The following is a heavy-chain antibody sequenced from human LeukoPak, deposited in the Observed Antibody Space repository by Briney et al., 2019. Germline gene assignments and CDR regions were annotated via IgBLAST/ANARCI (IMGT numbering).Heavy chain of an antibody. CDR2: ISGSGRTI. CDR1: GFTFRSYS. J-gene: IGHJ3*02. Sequence: GGSLRLSCAASGFTFRSYSMNWVRQAPGKGLEWVSYISGSGRTIYYADSVKGRFTISGDNVKNSFYLQMNSLRDEDTAVYYCARDSPEGSGGSYFVAFDIWGQGTMVTVSS. V-gene: IGHV3-48*02. CDR3: ARDSPEGSGGSYFVAFDI. D-gene: IGHD1-26*01.